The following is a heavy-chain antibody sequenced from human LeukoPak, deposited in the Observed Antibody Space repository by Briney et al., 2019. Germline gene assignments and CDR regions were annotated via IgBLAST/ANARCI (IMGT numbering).Heavy chain of an antibody. CDR3: ARVAIQGYDYVWGSPAIDY. V-gene: IGHV3-21*01. Sequence: PGGSLRLSCAASGFTFSSYSMNWVRQAPGKGLEWVSSISSSSSYIYYADSVKGRFTISRDNAKNSLYLQMNSLRAEDTAVYYCARVAIQGYDYVWGSPAIDYWGQGTLVTASS. CDR1: GFTFSSYS. CDR2: ISSSSSYI. D-gene: IGHD3-16*01. J-gene: IGHJ4*02.